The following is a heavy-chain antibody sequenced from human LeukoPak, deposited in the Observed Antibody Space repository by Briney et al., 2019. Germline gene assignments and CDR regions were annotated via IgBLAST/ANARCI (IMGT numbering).Heavy chain of an antibody. CDR1: GYTFTSYG. V-gene: IGHV1-18*01. CDR3: ARSDGPTLAYCGGDCEHWVWFDP. Sequence: ASVKVSCKASGYTFTSYGISWVRQAPGQGLEWMGWISAYNGNTNYAQKLQGRVTMTTDTSTSTAYMVLRSLRSDDTAVYYCARSDGPTLAYCGGDCEHWVWFDPWGQGTLVTVSS. CDR2: ISAYNGNT. J-gene: IGHJ5*02. D-gene: IGHD2-21*02.